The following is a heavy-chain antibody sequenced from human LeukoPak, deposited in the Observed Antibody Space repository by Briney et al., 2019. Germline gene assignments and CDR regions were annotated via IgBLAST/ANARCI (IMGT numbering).Heavy chain of an antibody. CDR2: ISGSSSYI. CDR3: ARDMGEPVYGLDV. V-gene: IGHV3-21*01. J-gene: IGHJ6*02. D-gene: IGHD1-26*01. CDR1: GFTFSGYR. Sequence: GSSLRLSCAPFGFTFSGYRMTWVRQAPGKGLEWVSSISGSSSYIYYADSVKGRFTLSRDNAKHSLVLQMNSLIAEDTRVYYCARDMGEPVYGLDVWGQGTTVTVSS.